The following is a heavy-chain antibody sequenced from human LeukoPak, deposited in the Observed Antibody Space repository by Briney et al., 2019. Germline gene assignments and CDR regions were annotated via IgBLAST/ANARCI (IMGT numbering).Heavy chain of an antibody. CDR3: ARSPSYSSSWYALDS. J-gene: IGHJ4*02. CDR1: GCTFSGYD. CDR2: IGTTGGT. D-gene: IGHD6-13*01. Sequence: PGGSLRLSCEASGCTFSGYDMHWVRQATGKGLEWVSAIGTTGGTYYSDSVRGRFTISRENAKNSLDLQMNSLRAGDTAVYYCARSPSYSSSWYALDSWGQGTLVTVSS. V-gene: IGHV3-13*01.